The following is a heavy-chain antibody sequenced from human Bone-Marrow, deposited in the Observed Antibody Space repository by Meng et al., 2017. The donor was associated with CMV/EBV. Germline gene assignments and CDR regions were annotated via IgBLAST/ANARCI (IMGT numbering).Heavy chain of an antibody. CDR1: GYTFIAYY. J-gene: IGHJ4*02. Sequence: ASAKVFYKASGYTFIAYYIHWVRQAPGQGLEWMGWVNPNSGTTIFAQKFQGSITMTRDTSINTAYMELCRLGPEDTAVYFCARGIEYISSYYSVGGGDSWGPGTLVTVSS. CDR3: ARGIEYISSYYSVGGGDS. D-gene: IGHD3-22*01. CDR2: VNPNSGTT. V-gene: IGHV1-2*02.